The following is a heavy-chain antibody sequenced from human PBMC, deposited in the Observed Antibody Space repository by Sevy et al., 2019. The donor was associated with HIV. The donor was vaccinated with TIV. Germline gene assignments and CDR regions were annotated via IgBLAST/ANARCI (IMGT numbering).Heavy chain of an antibody. CDR3: ARPYDFWSGYRTPHHYYGMDV. D-gene: IGHD3-3*01. Sequence: SETLSLTCAVYGGSFSGYYWSWIRQPPGKGLEWIGEINHSGSTNYNPSLKSRVTISVDTSKNQFSLKLSSVTAADTAVYYCARPYDFWSGYRTPHHYYGMDVWGQGTTVTVSS. J-gene: IGHJ6*02. CDR2: INHSGST. CDR1: GGSFSGYY. V-gene: IGHV4-34*01.